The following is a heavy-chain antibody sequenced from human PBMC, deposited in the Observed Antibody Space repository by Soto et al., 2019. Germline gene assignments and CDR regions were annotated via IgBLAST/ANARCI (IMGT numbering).Heavy chain of an antibody. Sequence: ASVKVSCTSSGYTFTSYGISWVRQAPGQGLEWMGWISAYNGNTNYAQKLQGRVTMTTDTSTSTAYMELRSLRSDDTAVYYSARDQARTTLNLYYYYYGMDVWCQGTTVTV. V-gene: IGHV1-18*01. CDR2: ISAYNGNT. J-gene: IGHJ6*02. CDR3: ARDQARTTLNLYYYYYGMDV. CDR1: GYTFTSYG. D-gene: IGHD2-8*01.